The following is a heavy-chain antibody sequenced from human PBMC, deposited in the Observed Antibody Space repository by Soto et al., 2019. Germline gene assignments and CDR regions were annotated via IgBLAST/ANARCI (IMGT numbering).Heavy chain of an antibody. J-gene: IGHJ1*01. CDR3: AKDGDFGEDGPAEYFEH. V-gene: IGHV3-23*01. Sequence: VNLLESGGGVVQPGESLRISCVGSGFTFKNYAMTWVRQAPGKGLEWVSGTTGSGANKHYADSVRGRFTISRDHSKKTLYLEMKSLRVEDTAVYYCAKDGDFGEDGPAEYFEHWGQGTLVTVSS. CDR1: GFTFKNYA. D-gene: IGHD4-17*01. CDR2: TTGSGANK.